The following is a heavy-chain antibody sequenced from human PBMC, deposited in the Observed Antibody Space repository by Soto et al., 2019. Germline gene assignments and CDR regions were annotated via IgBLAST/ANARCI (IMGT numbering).Heavy chain of an antibody. J-gene: IGHJ4*02. D-gene: IGHD3-22*01. CDR1: GFTFDDYA. V-gene: IGHV3-9*01. CDR2: ISWNSGSI. Sequence: EVQLVESGGGLVQPGRSLRLSCAASGFTFDDYAMHWVRQAPGKGLEWVSGISWNSGSIGYADSVKGRFTISRDNAKNSLYLQMNSLRAEDTALYYCAKDYESSGYFFDYWGQGTLVTVSS. CDR3: AKDYESSGYFFDY.